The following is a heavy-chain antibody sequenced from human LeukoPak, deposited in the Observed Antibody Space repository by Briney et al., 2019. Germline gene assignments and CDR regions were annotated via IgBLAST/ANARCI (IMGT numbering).Heavy chain of an antibody. Sequence: SETLSLTCTVSGGSISSYYWSWIRQPPGKGLEWIGYIYYSGNTNYNPSLRSRVTISVDTSKSQFSLRLNSVTAADTAVYYCARQIIRGQYLVHFDCWGQGTLVTVSS. CDR2: IYYSGNT. CDR3: ARQIIRGQYLVHFDC. J-gene: IGHJ4*02. V-gene: IGHV4-59*08. D-gene: IGHD6-13*01. CDR1: GGSISSYY.